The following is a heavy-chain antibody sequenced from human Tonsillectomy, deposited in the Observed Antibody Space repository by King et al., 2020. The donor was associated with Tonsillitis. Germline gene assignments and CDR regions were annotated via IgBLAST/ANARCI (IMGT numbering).Heavy chain of an antibody. CDR3: AKSCRVGHDDHYFYGMDV. V-gene: IGHV3-23*04. D-gene: IGHD1-26*01. CDR2: ISGSGGST. Sequence: VQLVESGGGLVQPGGSLRLSCAASGFTFSSYAMNWVRQAPGKGLEWVSAISGSGGSTHYADSVKGRFTISRDNSKNTLYLQMNSLRVADTAVYYCAKSCRVGHDDHYFYGMDVWGQGTTVTVSS. J-gene: IGHJ6*02. CDR1: GFTFSSYA.